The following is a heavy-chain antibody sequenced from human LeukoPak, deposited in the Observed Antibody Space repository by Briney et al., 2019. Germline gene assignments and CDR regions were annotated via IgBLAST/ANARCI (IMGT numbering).Heavy chain of an antibody. Sequence: GASLRLSCAASGFTFSSYSMNWLRKAPGKGLEWVSCISSSSSYIYYADSVKGRFTISRDNAKNSLYLQMNSLRVEDTAVYYCGKDSYVGVNWFDPRGQGTLVTVSS. V-gene: IGHV3-21*01. CDR3: GKDSYVGVNWFDP. J-gene: IGHJ5*02. D-gene: IGHD1-26*01. CDR2: ISSSSSYI. CDR1: GFTFSSYS.